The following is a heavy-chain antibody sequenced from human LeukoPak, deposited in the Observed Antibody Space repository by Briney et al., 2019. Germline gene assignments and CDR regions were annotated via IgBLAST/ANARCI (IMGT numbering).Heavy chain of an antibody. CDR2: IRQDGSEK. CDR1: GFIFSRYW. J-gene: IGHJ4*02. Sequence: GGSLRLSCTASGFIFSRYWMTWVRQAPGKGLEWVANIRQDGSEKNFVDSVKGRSTISRDNAKNSLYLQMNTLTAEDTAVYYCARDPIDYWGQGTLVTVTS. V-gene: IGHV3-7*01. CDR3: ARDPIDY.